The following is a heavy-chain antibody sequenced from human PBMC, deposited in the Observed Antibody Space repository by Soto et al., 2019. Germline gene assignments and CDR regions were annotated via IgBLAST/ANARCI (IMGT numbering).Heavy chain of an antibody. J-gene: IGHJ4*02. CDR1: GFTLSSYW. CDR2: INSGGSTT. CDR3: ARDLTGSGTY. D-gene: IGHD2-15*01. V-gene: IGHV3-74*01. Sequence: LRLSCAASGFTLSSYWMHWVRQAPGKGLVWVSRINSGGSTTSYADSVKGRFTISRDNAKNTLDLQMNSLRVEDTAVYYCARDLTGSGTYWGQGTLVTVSS.